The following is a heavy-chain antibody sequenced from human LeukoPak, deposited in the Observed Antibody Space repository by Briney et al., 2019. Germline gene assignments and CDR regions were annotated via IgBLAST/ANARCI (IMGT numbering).Heavy chain of an antibody. CDR3: ARRDSTLGSDY. CDR2: INHSGST. CDR1: GGSFSGYY. V-gene: IGHV4-34*01. J-gene: IGHJ4*02. Sequence: SETLSLTCAVYGGSFSGYYWSWIRQPPGKGLEWIEEINHSGSTNYNPSLKSRVTISVDTSKNQFSLKLSSVTAADTAVYYCARRDSTLGSDYWGQGTLVTVSS. D-gene: IGHD3-22*01.